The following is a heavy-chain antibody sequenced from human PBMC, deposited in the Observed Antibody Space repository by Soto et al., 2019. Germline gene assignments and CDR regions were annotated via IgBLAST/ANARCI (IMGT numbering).Heavy chain of an antibody. Sequence: SQTLSLTCAVSGGSINSRYWWSWVRQSPGKGLEWIGEIYHSGSTNYNPSLKSRVTISVDKSKNQFSLNLSSVTAADTAVYYCARDQNGSGNYYPRYFDYWGQGNLVTVSS. V-gene: IGHV4-4*02. CDR3: ARDQNGSGNYYPRYFDY. J-gene: IGHJ4*02. CDR1: GGSINSRYW. D-gene: IGHD3-10*01. CDR2: IYHSGST.